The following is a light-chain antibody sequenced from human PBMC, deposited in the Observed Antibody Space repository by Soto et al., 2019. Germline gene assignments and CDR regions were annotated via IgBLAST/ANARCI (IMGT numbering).Light chain of an antibody. CDR1: QSVSSY. CDR2: GAS. V-gene: IGKV3-15*01. Sequence: EIVLTQSPATLSLSPGERATLSCRASQSVSSYLAWYQQKLGQAPRLLIYGASTRATAIPARFSGSGSGTEFTLTISSLQSEDFAVYYCQQYADWPPLTFGGGTKVEIK. J-gene: IGKJ4*01. CDR3: QQYADWPPLT.